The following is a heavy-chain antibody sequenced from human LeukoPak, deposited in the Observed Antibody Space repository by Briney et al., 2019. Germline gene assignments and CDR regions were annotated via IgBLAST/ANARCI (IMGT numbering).Heavy chain of an antibody. Sequence: AGGSLRLSCEASGFAFSFFAMSWVRQAPGKGLEWVSSIGGSGAKRYYADSVKGRFTISRDNSKKTLYLQMNSLRAEDTAVYYCAKDWEHRPNYDFWSGFDYWGQGTLVTVSS. J-gene: IGHJ4*02. CDR2: IGGSGAKR. CDR3: AKDWEHRPNYDFWSGFDY. CDR1: GFAFSFFA. D-gene: IGHD3-3*01. V-gene: IGHV3-23*01.